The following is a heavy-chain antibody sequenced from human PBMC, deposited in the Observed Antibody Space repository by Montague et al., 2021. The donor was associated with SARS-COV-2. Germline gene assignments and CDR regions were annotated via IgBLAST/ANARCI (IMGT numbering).Heavy chain of an antibody. Sequence: CAISGDSVSSNIATWNWIRQSPSRGLEWLGRTSYRSKWYNDYAESVKSRITIDPDTSKHQFSLHLNSVTPEDTAVYYCARIPVGSKYYFDFWGQGTLVTVSS. CDR3: ARIPVGSKYYFDF. D-gene: IGHD2-2*01. V-gene: IGHV6-1*01. J-gene: IGHJ4*02. CDR1: GDSVSSNIAT. CDR2: TSYRSKWYN.